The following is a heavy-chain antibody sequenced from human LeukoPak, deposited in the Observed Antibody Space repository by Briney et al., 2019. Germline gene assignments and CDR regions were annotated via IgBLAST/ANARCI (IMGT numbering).Heavy chain of an antibody. D-gene: IGHD1-26*01. V-gene: IGHV1-69*05. CDR3: AAVGRGAHYWYFDL. CDR2: IIPIFGTA. J-gene: IGHJ2*01. Sequence: GASVKVSCKASGGTFSSYAISWVRQAPGQGLEWMGGIIPIFGTANYAQKFQGRVTITRDMSTSTAYMELSSLRSEDTAVYYCAAVGRGAHYWYFDLWGRGTLVTVSS. CDR1: GGTFSSYA.